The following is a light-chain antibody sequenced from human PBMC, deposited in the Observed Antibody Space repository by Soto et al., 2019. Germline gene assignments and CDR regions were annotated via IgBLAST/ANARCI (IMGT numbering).Light chain of an antibody. V-gene: IGKV1-8*01. CDR2: TAS. CDR3: QQYFSYPLT. CDR1: QGISSN. J-gene: IGKJ4*01. Sequence: AIRMTQSPSSFSASTGDRVTITCRASQGISSNLAWYQVKPGKAPRLLIYTASYLESGVPSRFSGSGSGTDFTLTISSLQSEDFADYYCQQYFSYPLTFGGGTKVEIK.